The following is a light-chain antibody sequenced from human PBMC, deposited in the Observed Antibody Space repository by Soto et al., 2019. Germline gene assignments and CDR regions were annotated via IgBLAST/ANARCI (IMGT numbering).Light chain of an antibody. Sequence: DIQMTQSPSTLSASVGDRVTITCRASQSIRNWVAWYQQKPGKVPELLIYDASRLQSGVPLRFSGSGSGTEFTLTISSLQPDDFATYYCQQYSSYSTFGQGTKVEI. CDR1: QSIRNW. J-gene: IGKJ1*01. CDR3: QQYSSYST. CDR2: DAS. V-gene: IGKV1-5*01.